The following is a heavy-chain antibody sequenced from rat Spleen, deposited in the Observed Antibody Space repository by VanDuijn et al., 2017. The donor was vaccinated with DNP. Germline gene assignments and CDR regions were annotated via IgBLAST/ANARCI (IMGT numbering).Heavy chain of an antibody. CDR1: GFTFSKHD. D-gene: IGHD1-11*01. CDR2: INYEGNST. Sequence: EVQLVESGGGLVQPGRSLKLSCAASGFTFSKHDMAWVRQTPTKGLEWVASINYEGNSTYYGDSVKGRFTVSRDNAENTVYLQMNSLRSEDTATYYCATGVYGGYEDWFAYWGRGILVTVSS. CDR3: ATGVYGGYEDWFAY. J-gene: IGHJ3*01. V-gene: IGHV5S10*01.